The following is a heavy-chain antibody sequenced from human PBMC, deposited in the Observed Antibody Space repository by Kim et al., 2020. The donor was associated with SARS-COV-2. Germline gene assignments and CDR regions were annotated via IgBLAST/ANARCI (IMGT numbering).Heavy chain of an antibody. Sequence: IYYADSVKGRFTISRDNDKNSLYLQMNRLGDEDTAVYYCARGRLGSTFDYWGQGTLVTVSS. CDR2: I. J-gene: IGHJ4*02. V-gene: IGHV3-48*02. CDR3: ARGRLGSTFDY. D-gene: IGHD2-15*01.